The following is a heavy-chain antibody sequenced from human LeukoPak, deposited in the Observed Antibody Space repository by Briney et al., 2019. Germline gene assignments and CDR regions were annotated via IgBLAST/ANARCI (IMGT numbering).Heavy chain of an antibody. Sequence: SETLSLTCTVSGGSINSRSDYWGWIRQPPGKGLEWIGSIYYSGSTHYNPSLKSRVTMSIDTSKNQFSLRLSSVTAADTAVYYCARDSGGYQYWGQGTLVTVSS. J-gene: IGHJ4*02. D-gene: IGHD3-22*01. CDR1: GGSINSRSDY. CDR3: ARDSGGYQY. CDR2: IYYSGST. V-gene: IGHV4-39*02.